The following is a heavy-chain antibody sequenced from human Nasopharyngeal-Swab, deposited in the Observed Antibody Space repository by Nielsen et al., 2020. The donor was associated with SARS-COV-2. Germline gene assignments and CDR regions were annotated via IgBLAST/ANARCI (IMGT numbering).Heavy chain of an antibody. Sequence: GESLKISCTTSGFTFGDYAMSWFRQAPGKGLEWVSVIYRDGNTYYADSVKGRFTISRDNFENTVYLQMNSLRAEDTAIYYCARRRFHESGGYSGFDYWGQGTLVTVSS. CDR2: IYRDGNT. V-gene: IGHV3-53*01. D-gene: IGHD2-15*01. CDR1: GFTFGDYA. J-gene: IGHJ4*02. CDR3: ARRRFHESGGYSGFDY.